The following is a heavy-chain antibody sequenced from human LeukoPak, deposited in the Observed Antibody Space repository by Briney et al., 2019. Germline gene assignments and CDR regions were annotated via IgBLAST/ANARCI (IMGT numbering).Heavy chain of an antibody. CDR3: ASGMGEEGFDP. V-gene: IGHV4-59*01. D-gene: IGHD1-26*01. CDR1: GGSISSYY. CDR2: IYYSGST. Sequence: SETLSLTCAVSGGSISSYYWSWIRQPPGKGLEWIGYIYYSGSTNYNPSLKSRVTISVDTSKNQFSLKLSSVTAADTAVYYCASGMGEEGFDPWGQGTLVTVSS. J-gene: IGHJ5*02.